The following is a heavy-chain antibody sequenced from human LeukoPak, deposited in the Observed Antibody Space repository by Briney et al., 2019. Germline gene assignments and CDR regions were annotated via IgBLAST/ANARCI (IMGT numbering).Heavy chain of an antibody. D-gene: IGHD3-3*01. CDR3: ATTKTPQGILEWLVY. CDR1: GYTFTDYY. J-gene: IGHJ4*02. Sequence: ASVKVSCKASGYTFTDYYMHWVRQAPGQGLEWMGIINPSGGSTSYAQKFQGRVTMTRDTSISTAYMELSRLRSDDTAVYHCATTKTPQGILEWLVYWGQGTLVTVSS. CDR2: INPSGGST. V-gene: IGHV1-2*02.